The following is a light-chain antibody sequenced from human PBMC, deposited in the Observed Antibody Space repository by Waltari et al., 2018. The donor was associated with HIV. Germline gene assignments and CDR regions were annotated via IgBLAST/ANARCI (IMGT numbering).Light chain of an antibody. Sequence: SYELTQPPSASVSPGQTARISCPGDAPPTHYCFWYQQRPGQAPVMVIYRDKERPSGIPDRFSGSSAGTTVTLTISGVQAEDEADYYCQSADSTGTYWVFGGGTKLTVL. V-gene: IGLV3-25*03. CDR2: RDK. CDR3: QSADSTGTYWV. CDR1: APPTHY. J-gene: IGLJ3*02.